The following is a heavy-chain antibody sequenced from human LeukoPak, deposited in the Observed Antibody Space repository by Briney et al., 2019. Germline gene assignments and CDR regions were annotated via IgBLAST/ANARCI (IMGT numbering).Heavy chain of an antibody. V-gene: IGHV4-4*02. D-gene: IGHD5-12*01. J-gene: IGHJ4*02. CDR1: GGSISSSNW. CDR3: ARHWLRSPWLRQHYFDY. CDR2: IYHSGST. Sequence: PSETLSLTCAVSGGSISSSNWWSWVRQPPGKGLEWIGEIYHSGSTNYNPSLKSRVTISVDTSKNQFSLKLSSVTAADTAVYYCARHWLRSPWLRQHYFDYWGQGTLVTVSS.